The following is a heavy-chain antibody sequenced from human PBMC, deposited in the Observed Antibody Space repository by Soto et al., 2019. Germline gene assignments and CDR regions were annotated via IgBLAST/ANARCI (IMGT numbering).Heavy chain of an antibody. CDR3: ARAFGDIVATVDY. CDR1: GFTFSSYS. J-gene: IGHJ4*02. D-gene: IGHD5-12*01. V-gene: IGHV3-21*01. Sequence: GGSLRLSCAASGFTFSSYSMNWVRQAPGKGLEWVSSISSSSSYIYYADSVKGRFTISRDNAKNTLYLQMNSLRAEDTAVYYCARAFGDIVATVDYWGQGTLVTVSS. CDR2: ISSSSSYI.